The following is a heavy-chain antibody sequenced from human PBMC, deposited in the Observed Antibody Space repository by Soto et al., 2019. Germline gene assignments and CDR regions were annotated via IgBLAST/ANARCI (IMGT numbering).Heavy chain of an antibody. CDR2: ISTYNGAA. Sequence: ASVKVSCKSSGDTFARYGISWVRQAPGQGLECMGWISTYNGAASYAQKFQDRVTMTTDTSTSTAYMELRSLTSDDTAVYYCAAYLGGYNILTGYRGFDYWG. J-gene: IGHJ4*01. V-gene: IGHV1-18*01. D-gene: IGHD3-9*01. CDR3: AAYLGGYNILTGYRGFDY. CDR1: GDTFARYG.